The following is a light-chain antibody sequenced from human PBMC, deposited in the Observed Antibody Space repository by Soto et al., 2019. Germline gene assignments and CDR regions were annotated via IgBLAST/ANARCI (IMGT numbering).Light chain of an antibody. V-gene: IGKV3-11*01. CDR2: DAS. Sequence: EIVLTQSPATLSLSPGERATLSCRASQSVSSYLAWYQQKPGQVPRLLIYDASNRATGIPARFSGSGSGTDFTLTSSSLEPEDFAVYYCQQRSNWPTFGQGTKVEI. CDR1: QSVSSY. CDR3: QQRSNWPT. J-gene: IGKJ1*01.